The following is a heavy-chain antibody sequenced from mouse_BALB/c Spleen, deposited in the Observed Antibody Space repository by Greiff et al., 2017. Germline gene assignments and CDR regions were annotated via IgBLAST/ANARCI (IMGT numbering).Heavy chain of an antibody. D-gene: IGHD2-3*01. CDR3: ARRRDGLDY. CDR1: GYTFTSYW. V-gene: IGHV1-69*02. Sequence: QVQLKQPGAELVKPGASVKLSCKASGYTFTSYWMHWVKQRPGQGLEWIGEIDPSDSYTNYNQKFKGKATLTVDKSSSTAYMQLSSLTSEDSAVYYCARRRDGLDYWGQGTTLTVSS. J-gene: IGHJ2*01. CDR2: IDPSDSYT.